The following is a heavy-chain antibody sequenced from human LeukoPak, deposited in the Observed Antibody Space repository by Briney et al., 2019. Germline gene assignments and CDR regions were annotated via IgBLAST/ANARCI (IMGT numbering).Heavy chain of an antibody. CDR1: GGSISSGSW. V-gene: IGHV4-4*02. CDR3: AKSNGYGLIDI. CDR2: IYHSGHT. D-gene: IGHD3-22*01. J-gene: IGHJ3*02. Sequence: SETLSLTCVVSGGSISSGSWWSWVRQTPGKGLEWIGEIYHSGHTNYNPSLKNRVTISLDTSRNQFSLKLNSVTAADTAVYYCAKSNGYGLIDIWGQGTMVTVSS.